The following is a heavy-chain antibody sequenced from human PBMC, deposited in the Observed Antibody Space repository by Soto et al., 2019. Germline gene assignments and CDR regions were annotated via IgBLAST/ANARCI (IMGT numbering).Heavy chain of an antibody. CDR3: ASDMSTT. J-gene: IGHJ5*02. CDR2: MNPNSGHT. V-gene: IGHV1-8*01. CDR1: GYTFTSHD. D-gene: IGHD2-2*01. Sequence: QVQLVQSGAGVKKPGASVKVSCKASGYTFTSHDINWMRQTTGQGLEWMGWMNPNSGHTNSAQKLQGRVTMTRDTSINTAYMELTNLRSEDTAIYYCASDMSTTWGQGTLVTVSS.